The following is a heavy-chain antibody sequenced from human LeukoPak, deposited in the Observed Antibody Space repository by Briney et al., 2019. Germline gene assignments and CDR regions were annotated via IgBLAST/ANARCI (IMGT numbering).Heavy chain of an antibody. CDR2: ITGRGVRT. CDR3: ANGAHPDSSHYYFDY. CDR1: GFTFSRYG. J-gene: IGHJ4*02. D-gene: IGHD2-2*01. V-gene: IGHV3-23*01. Sequence: GGSLRLSCAASGFTFSRYGMSWVRQAPGKGLEWVSAITGRGVRTYNGDSVKGRFTFSRDTSKNTVYLQMNSLRGDDTAVYYCANGAHPDSSHYYFDYWGQGALVTVSS.